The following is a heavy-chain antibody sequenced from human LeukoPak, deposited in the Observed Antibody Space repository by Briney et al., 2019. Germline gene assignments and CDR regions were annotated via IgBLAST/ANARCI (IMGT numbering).Heavy chain of an antibody. CDR1: GGSISSYY. CDR3: ARDSFYFPAVLNY. V-gene: IGHV4-59*01. Sequence: SETLSLTCTVSGGSISSYYWSWIRQPPGKGLEWIGYIYYSGTTNYNPSLKSRVTMSLDRSKNQFSLKLTSVTAADTAVYYCARDSFYFPAVLNYWGQGILVTVSS. CDR2: IYYSGTT. J-gene: IGHJ4*02. D-gene: IGHD2-2*01.